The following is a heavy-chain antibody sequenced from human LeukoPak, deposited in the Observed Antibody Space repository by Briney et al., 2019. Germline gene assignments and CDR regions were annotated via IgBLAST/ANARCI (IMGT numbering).Heavy chain of an antibody. J-gene: IGHJ3*02. V-gene: IGHV1-24*01. Sequence: VASVKVSCKVSGYTLTELSMHWVRQAPGKGLEWMGGFDPEDGETIYAQKLQGRVTMTTDTSTSTAYMELRSLRSDDTAVYYCASIPVRGGAFDIWGQGTMVTVSS. CDR3: ASIPVRGGAFDI. CDR2: FDPEDGET. D-gene: IGHD6-6*01. CDR1: GYTLTELS.